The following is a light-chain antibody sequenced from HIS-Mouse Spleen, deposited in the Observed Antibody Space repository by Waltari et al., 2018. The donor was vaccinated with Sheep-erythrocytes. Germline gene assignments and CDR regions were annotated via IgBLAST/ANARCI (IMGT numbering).Light chain of an antibody. CDR2: LGS. J-gene: IGKJ1*01. CDR3: MQALQTPRT. CDR1: QNLLHSNGYNY. Sequence: DIVMTQSPLSLPVTPGEPASRLGRSSQNLLHSNGYNYLDWYLQKPGQSPQLLIYLGSNRAAGVPDRFSGSGSGTDFTLKISRVEAEDVGVYYCMQALQTPRTFGQGTKVEIK. V-gene: IGKV2-28*01.